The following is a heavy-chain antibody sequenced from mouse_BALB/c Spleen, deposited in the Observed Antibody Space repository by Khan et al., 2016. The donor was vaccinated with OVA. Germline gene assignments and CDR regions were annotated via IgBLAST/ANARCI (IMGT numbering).Heavy chain of an antibody. CDR1: GFSLSRYN. V-gene: IGHV2-6-4*01. D-gene: IGHD1-1*01. CDR2: IWGGGNT. Sequence: QVQLKESGPGLVAPSQSLSITCTVSGFSLSRYNVHWVRQPPGKGLEWPGMIWGGGNTVFNSALKSRLAISKENSKSQVSVKMNSLQTDDTAMHFWATTYYKYEGCYAIDYWGPGISVTVSS. CDR3: ATTYYKYEGCYAIDY. J-gene: IGHJ4*01.